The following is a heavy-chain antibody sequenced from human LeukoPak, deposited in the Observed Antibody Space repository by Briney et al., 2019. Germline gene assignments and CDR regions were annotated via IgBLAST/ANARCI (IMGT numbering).Heavy chain of an antibody. CDR3: ARDPGDY. V-gene: IGHV3-7*01. CDR1: GFTFSNYW. CDR2: IKQDGNDK. D-gene: IGHD3-10*01. J-gene: IGHJ4*02. Sequence: GGSLRLSCAASGFTFSNYWMTWVRQAPGKGLEWVASIKQDGNDKFYVDSVKGRFTISRDNAKNSLYLQMNSLRAEDTAVYYCARDPGDYWGQGTLVTASS.